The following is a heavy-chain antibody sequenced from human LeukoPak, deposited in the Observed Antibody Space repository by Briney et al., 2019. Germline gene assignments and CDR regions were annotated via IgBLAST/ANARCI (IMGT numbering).Heavy chain of an antibody. CDR3: ASFSQWQFDY. V-gene: IGHV4-59*01. J-gene: IGHJ4*02. D-gene: IGHD6-19*01. Sequence: SETLSLTCTVSGGSFSTYYWSWIRQPPGKGLEWIGYIYYSGSTNYNPSLRSRVTISVDTSKNQFSLRLSSVTSADTALYYCASFSQWQFDYWGQGTLVTVSS. CDR1: GGSFSTYY. CDR2: IYYSGST.